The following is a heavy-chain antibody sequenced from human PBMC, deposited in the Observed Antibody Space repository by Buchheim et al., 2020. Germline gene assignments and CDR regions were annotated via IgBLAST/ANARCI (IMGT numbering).Heavy chain of an antibody. CDR2: ISDSGST. CDR1: GGSFSGYF. D-gene: IGHD4-11*01. V-gene: IGHV4-34*01. J-gene: IGHJ4*02. Sequence: QVQLQQWGAGLLKPSETLSLTCAVYGGSFSGYFWSWIRQPPGKGLEWIGLISDSGSTTYNPSLKRRVTISEDTSKNQLSLKLSSVTAADTAVYYCARDGYSRTFDYWGQGTL. CDR3: ARDGYSRTFDY.